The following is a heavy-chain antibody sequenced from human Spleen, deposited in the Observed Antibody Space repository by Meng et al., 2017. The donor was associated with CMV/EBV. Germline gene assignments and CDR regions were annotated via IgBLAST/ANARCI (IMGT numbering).Heavy chain of an antibody. Sequence: ASVKVSCKASGYTFTSYDINWVRQATGQGLEWMGWMNPNSGNTGYEQKFQGGVTMTRNTSISTAYMELSSLRSEDTAVYYCASWEYSSSSTMRWYYYGMDVWGQGTTVTVSS. CDR2: MNPNSGNT. J-gene: IGHJ6*02. CDR3: ASWEYSSSSTMRWYYYGMDV. V-gene: IGHV1-8*01. D-gene: IGHD6-6*01. CDR1: GYTFTSYD.